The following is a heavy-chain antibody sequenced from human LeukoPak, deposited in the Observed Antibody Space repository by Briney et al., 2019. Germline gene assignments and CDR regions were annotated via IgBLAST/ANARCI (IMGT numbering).Heavy chain of an antibody. Sequence: PGGSLRLSCAASGFTFSSYAMSWVRQAPGKGLEWVSAISGSGGSTYYADSVKGRFTISRDNSKNTLYLQMNSLRAEDTAVYYCARDYGDRPPYYYGMDVWGQGTTVTVSS. D-gene: IGHD4-17*01. CDR1: GFTFSSYA. CDR2: ISGSGGST. V-gene: IGHV3-23*01. J-gene: IGHJ6*02. CDR3: ARDYGDRPPYYYGMDV.